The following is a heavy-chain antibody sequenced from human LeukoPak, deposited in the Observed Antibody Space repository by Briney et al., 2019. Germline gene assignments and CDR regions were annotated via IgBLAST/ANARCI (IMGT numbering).Heavy chain of an antibody. V-gene: IGHV4-4*07. CDR1: GGYISVYY. D-gene: IGHD4-17*01. CDR3: ARGTAYGDSPRPFEH. Sequence: ADTVPLPCTVCGGYISVYYWIWIWQPAGKGLEWIGRIHASGRTNYNPPLKSRIAMSVDTANNQFSLKLRSMTAADTAVFYCARGTAYGDSPRPFEHWGQGILVTVSP. CDR2: IHASGRT. J-gene: IGHJ4*02.